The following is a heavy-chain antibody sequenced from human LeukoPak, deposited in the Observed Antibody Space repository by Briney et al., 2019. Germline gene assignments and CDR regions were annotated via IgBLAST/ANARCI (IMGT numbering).Heavy chain of an antibody. CDR3: ARHDIIAVAFSY. CDR2: ISYSGST. J-gene: IGHJ4*02. D-gene: IGHD6-19*01. V-gene: IGHV4-39*01. Sequence: LETLSLTCTVSGGSISSSSYYWGWIRQPPGKGLEWIGSISYSGSTYYNPSLKSRVTISVDTSKNQFSLNLSSVTAADTAVYYCARHDIIAVAFSYWGQGTLVTVSS. CDR1: GGSISSSSYY.